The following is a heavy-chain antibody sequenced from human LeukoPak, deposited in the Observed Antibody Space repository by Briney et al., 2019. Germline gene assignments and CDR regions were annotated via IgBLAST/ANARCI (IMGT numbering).Heavy chain of an antibody. V-gene: IGHV3-23*01. J-gene: IGHJ6*02. CDR3: ARDYSHCGGDCRIPNRRAYGMDV. CDR2: ISGSGGGT. CDR1: GVTFSSYV. D-gene: IGHD2-21*02. Sequence: GGSLRLSCEASGVTFSSYVMSWVRQAPGKGPEWVSGISGSGGGTYYADSVKGRFAISRDNSKNTLYLQMNSLRAEDTAVYYCARDYSHCGGDCRIPNRRAYGMDVWGQGTTVTVSS.